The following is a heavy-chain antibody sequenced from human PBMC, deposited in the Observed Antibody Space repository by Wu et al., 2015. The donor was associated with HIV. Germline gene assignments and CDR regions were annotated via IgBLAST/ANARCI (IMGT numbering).Heavy chain of an antibody. V-gene: IGHV1-69*12. J-gene: IGHJ4*02. CDR1: GGTFSSYA. CDR3: ARGVGSGPGQPDFWSGYYNYFDY. CDR2: IIPIFGTA. D-gene: IGHD3-3*01. Sequence: QVQLVQSGAEVKKPGSSVKVSCKASGGTFSSYAISWVRQAPGQGLEWMGGIIPIFGTANYAQKFQGRVTITADESTSTAYMELSSLRSEDTAVYYCARGVGSGPGQPDFWSGYYNYFDYWGQGTLVTVSS.